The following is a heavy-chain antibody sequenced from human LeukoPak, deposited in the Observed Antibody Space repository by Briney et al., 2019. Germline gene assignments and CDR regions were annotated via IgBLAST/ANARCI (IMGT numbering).Heavy chain of an antibody. CDR3: AKDRGGSSWSQVFDY. V-gene: IGHV3-11*01. CDR2: ISSSGSTI. D-gene: IGHD6-13*01. Sequence: GGSLRLSCAASGFTFSDYYMSWIRQAPGKGLEWVSYISSSGSTIYYADSVKGRFTISRDNAKNSLYLQMNSLRAEDTAVYYCAKDRGGSSWSQVFDYWGQGNLVTVSS. CDR1: GFTFSDYY. J-gene: IGHJ4*02.